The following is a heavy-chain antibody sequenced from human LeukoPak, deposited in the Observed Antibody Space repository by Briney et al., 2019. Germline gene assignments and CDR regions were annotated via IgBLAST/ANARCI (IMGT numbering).Heavy chain of an antibody. CDR2: INDDGSNT. V-gene: IGHV3-74*01. Sequence: GGSLRLSCAASGFTFSLYWMHWVRQAPGKGLMWVSRINDDGSNTSYADSVKGRFTISRDNAKNTFYLQINSLRAEDTAVYYCARGPYFDWLPHFDYWGQGTLVTVSS. J-gene: IGHJ4*02. CDR1: GFTFSLYW. D-gene: IGHD3-9*01. CDR3: ARGPYFDWLPHFDY.